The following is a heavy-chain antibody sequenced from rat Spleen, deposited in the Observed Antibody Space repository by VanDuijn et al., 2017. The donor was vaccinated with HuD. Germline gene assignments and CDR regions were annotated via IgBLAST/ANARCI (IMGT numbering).Heavy chain of an antibody. Sequence: EVQLVESGGGLVQPGRSLKLSCVASGSTFNNYWMTWIRQAPGKGLEWVASITNTGGSTYYPDSVKGRFTMSRDNAKSTLYLQMNSLRSEDTATYYCTRQGGTMMVVIRDYFDYWGQGVMVTVSS. V-gene: IGHV5-31*01. CDR1: GSTFNNYW. J-gene: IGHJ2*01. CDR3: TRQGGTMMVVIRDYFDY. D-gene: IGHD1-12*02. CDR2: ITNTGGST.